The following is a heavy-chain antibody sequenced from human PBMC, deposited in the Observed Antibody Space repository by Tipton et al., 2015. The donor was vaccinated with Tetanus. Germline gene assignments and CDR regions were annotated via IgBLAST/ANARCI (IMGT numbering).Heavy chain of an antibody. CDR3: TRAVVGTANFDS. J-gene: IGHJ4*02. D-gene: IGHD6-19*01. CDR2: IYNIART. V-gene: IGHV4-59*12. CDR1: GGSFSSYF. Sequence: TLSLTCTVSGGSFSSYFWTWIRQPPGKGLEWIGNIYNIARTNYNPSLRSRVTMSVDTSKNQFSLTLTSVTAADTAVYYCTRAVVGTANFDSWGQGTLVTVSS.